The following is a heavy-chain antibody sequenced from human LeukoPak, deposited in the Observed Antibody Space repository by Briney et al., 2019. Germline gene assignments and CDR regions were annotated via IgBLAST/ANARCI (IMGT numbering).Heavy chain of an antibody. D-gene: IGHD1-14*01. V-gene: IGHV3-23*01. CDR2: ISGSSGNT. CDR1: GFTFSNYA. CDR3: AKPAKTDYTDY. J-gene: IGHJ4*02. Sequence: GGSLRLSCAASGFTFSNYAMNWVRQAPGKGLEWVSAISGSSGNTYYADYVKGRFTISRDNSKNTLYLQMNSLRAEDTALYYCAKPAKTDYTDYWGQGTLVTVSS.